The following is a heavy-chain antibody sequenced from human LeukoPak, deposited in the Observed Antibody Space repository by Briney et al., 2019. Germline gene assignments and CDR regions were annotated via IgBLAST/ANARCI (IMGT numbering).Heavy chain of an antibody. CDR2: ISSSSSYI. CDR3: ARGYSNYGYVFDI. J-gene: IGHJ3*02. CDR1: GFTFSRYS. D-gene: IGHD2/OR15-2a*01. V-gene: IGHV3-21*01. Sequence: PGGSLRLSCAGSGFTFSRYSMNLVRQAPGKGLEWVSSISSSSSYIYYADSVKGRFTISRDNARNSLYLQMNSLRADDTAVYYCARGYSNYGYVFDIWGQGTMVTVSS.